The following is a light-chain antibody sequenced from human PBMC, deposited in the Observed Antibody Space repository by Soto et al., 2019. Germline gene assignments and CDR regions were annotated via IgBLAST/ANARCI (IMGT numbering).Light chain of an antibody. CDR2: ATS. CDR1: QSVTSTY. CDR3: QDSSTSPWP. Sequence: TQSPGTLPLSPGERATLSCRAVQSVTSTYMAWYQQKPGQAPRLLIYATSFRATGIPDRFRGSGSGTDFTLTISSLEPEDSAVYYCQDSSTSPWPFGQGPKVEIK. V-gene: IGKV3-20*01. J-gene: IGKJ1*01.